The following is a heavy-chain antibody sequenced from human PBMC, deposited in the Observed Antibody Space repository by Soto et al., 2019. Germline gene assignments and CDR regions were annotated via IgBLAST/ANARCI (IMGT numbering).Heavy chain of an antibody. V-gene: IGHV4-39*01. CDR1: NGSISSRSSY. CDR3: GGQDYGAQGYYFEN. Sequence: QLQLQESGSGLVKPSETLSLTCTVSNGSISSRSSYWGWIRQTPGKGLEWIGSIYYIGNTYYNPSLKSRVTTSIVTSKTQFSLKLNSVTAADTAVYFCGGQDYGAQGYYFENWGQGTLVTVSS. J-gene: IGHJ4*02. CDR2: IYYIGNT. D-gene: IGHD4-17*01.